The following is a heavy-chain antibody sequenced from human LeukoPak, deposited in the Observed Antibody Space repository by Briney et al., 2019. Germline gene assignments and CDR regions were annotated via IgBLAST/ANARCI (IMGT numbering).Heavy chain of an antibody. J-gene: IGHJ4*02. CDR2: INHSGST. CDR1: GGSFSGYY. D-gene: IGHD3-3*01. V-gene: IGHV4-34*01. CDR3: ARGPYDFWSGYYADY. Sequence: SETLSLTCAVYGGSFSGYYWSWIRQPPGKGLEWIGEINHSGSTNYNPSLKSRVTISVDTSKNQFSLKLSSVTAADTAVYHCARGPYDFWSGYYADYWGQGTLVTVSS.